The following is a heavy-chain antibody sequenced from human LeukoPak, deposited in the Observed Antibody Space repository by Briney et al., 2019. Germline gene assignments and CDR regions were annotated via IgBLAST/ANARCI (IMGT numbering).Heavy chain of an antibody. CDR1: GFTFSSYA. D-gene: IGHD3-22*01. CDR2: ISDNGGNT. V-gene: IGHV3-23*01. Sequence: PGGSLRLSCAASGFTFSSYAMNWVRQAPGKGLEWVSDISDNGGNTYYADSVKGRFTISRDNSKNTLSLQMNSLRAEDTAVYYCAKTADSGDYYYGCWGQGALVSVSS. CDR3: AKTADSGDYYYGC. J-gene: IGHJ4*02.